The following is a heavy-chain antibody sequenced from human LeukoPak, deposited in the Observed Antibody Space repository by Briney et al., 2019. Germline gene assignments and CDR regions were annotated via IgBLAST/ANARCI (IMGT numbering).Heavy chain of an antibody. CDR3: ARFSGGYVFDYFDY. J-gene: IGHJ4*02. CDR1: GGSISSSNR. Sequence: SGTLSLTCVVSGGSISSSNRRSWVRQPPGKGLEGIGEIYHSGSTIYNPSLKSRVTISVDKSKNQFSLKLSSVTAADTAVYYCARFSGGYVFDYFDYWGQGTLVTVSS. CDR2: IYHSGST. V-gene: IGHV4-4*02. D-gene: IGHD5-12*01.